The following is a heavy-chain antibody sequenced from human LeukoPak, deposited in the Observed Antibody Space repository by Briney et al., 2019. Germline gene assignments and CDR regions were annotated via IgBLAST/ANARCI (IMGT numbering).Heavy chain of an antibody. J-gene: IGHJ3*02. D-gene: IGHD3-22*01. V-gene: IGHV3-13*03. CDR1: GFTFSNYG. CDR2: IGSAGDT. Sequence: GGSLRLSCAACGFTFSNYGMHWVRHTSGKGLEWVSGIGSAGDTYYPGSVKGQFTISREIAENSLYLQMNSLRAEDTAVYYCARAGWYYDSSGYYYRRFGAFDIWGQGTMVTVSS. CDR3: ARAGWYYDSSGYYYRRFGAFDI.